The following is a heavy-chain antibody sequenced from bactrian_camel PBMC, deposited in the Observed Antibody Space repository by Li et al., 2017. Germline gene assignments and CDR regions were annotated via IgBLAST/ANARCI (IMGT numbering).Heavy chain of an antibody. D-gene: IGHD6*01. V-gene: IGHV3S1*01. J-gene: IGHJ6*01. Sequence: HVQLVESGGGLVQPGGSLRLSYQASGFTFSNYWMYWVRQAPGKGLEWVSTIRYDGGTTNYADSVKGRFTISRDDAKNTVYLQMNTLKPEDTAVYYCVRDYGGSWYWFGYWGQGTQVTVS. CDR1: GFTFSNYW. CDR2: IRYDGGTT. CDR3: VRDYGGSWYWFGY.